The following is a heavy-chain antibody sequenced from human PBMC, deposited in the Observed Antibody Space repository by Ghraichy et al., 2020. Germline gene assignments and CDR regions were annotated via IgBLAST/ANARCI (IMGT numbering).Heavy chain of an antibody. CDR1: GFTFSSYS. CDR3: ARDAWRYYYDSSGYADFDY. Sequence: GGSLRLSCAASGFTFSSYSMNWVRQAPGKGLEWVSYISSSSSTIYYADSVKGRFTISRDNAKNSLYLQMNSLRDEDTAVYYCARDAWRYYYDSSGYADFDYWGQLTLVTVSS. J-gene: IGHJ4*02. CDR2: ISSSSSTI. V-gene: IGHV3-48*02. D-gene: IGHD3-22*01.